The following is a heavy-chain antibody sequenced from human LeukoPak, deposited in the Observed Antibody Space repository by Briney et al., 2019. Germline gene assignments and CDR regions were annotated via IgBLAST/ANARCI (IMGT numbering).Heavy chain of an antibody. J-gene: IGHJ4*02. D-gene: IGHD3-22*01. CDR1: GGTFSSHA. V-gene: IGHV1-69*04. CDR3: ARDSLGITMIVASFDY. Sequence: ASVKVSCKASGGTFSSHAISWVRQAPGQGLEWMGRIIPILGIANYAQKFQGRVTITADKSTSTAYMELSSLRSEDTAVYYCARDSLGITMIVASFDYWGQGTLVTVSS. CDR2: IIPILGIA.